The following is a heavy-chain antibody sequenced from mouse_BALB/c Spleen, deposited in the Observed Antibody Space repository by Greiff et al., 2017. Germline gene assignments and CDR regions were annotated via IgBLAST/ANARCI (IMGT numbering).Heavy chain of an antibody. D-gene: IGHD2-4*01. CDR3: APTTMNTTGSGFDY. V-gene: IGHV1-74*01. J-gene: IGHJ2*01. CDR2: IDPYDSET. Sequence: QVQLQQPGAELVRPGASVKLSCKASGYTFTSYWMNWVKQRPDQGLEWIGWIDPYDSETHYNQKFKDKAILTVDKSSSTAYIQLSSLTSEDSAVYYCAPTTMNTTGSGFDYWGQGTTLTVSS. CDR1: GYTFTSYW.